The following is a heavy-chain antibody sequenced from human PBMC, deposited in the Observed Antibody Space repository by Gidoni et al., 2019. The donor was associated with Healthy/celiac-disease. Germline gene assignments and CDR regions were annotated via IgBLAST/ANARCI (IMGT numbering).Heavy chain of an antibody. J-gene: IGHJ5*02. CDR2: IDPRDSYT. V-gene: IGHV5-10-1*01. CDR3: ARWGSMVRGVIITYWFDP. CDR1: GYSFTSYW. Sequence: EVQLVQSGAEVKKPGESLRISCKGSGYSFTSYWISWVRQMTGKGLEWMGRIDPRDSYTNYSPSFQGHVTISADKSISTAYLQWSSLKASDTAMYYCARWGSMVRGVIITYWFDPWGQGTLVTVSS. D-gene: IGHD3-10*01.